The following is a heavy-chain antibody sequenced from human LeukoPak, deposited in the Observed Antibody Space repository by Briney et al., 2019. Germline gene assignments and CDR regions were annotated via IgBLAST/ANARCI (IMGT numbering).Heavy chain of an antibody. J-gene: IGHJ4*02. CDR2: IRYDGSNK. CDR3: AKYLSPYFDY. V-gene: IGHV3-30*02. CDR1: GFTSSSYG. Sequence: GGSLRLSCAASGFTSSSYGMHWVRQAPGKGLEWVAFIRYDGSNKYYADSVKGRFTISRDNSEDTLSLQMNSLRAEHTAVYYWAKYLSPYFDYGGQGTLVTVPS.